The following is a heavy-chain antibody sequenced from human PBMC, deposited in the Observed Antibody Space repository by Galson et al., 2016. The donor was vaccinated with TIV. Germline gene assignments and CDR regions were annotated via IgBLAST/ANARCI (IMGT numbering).Heavy chain of an antibody. Sequence: SLRLSCAASGFTFTNAWMTWVRQAPGKGLEWVGRIKSKTDGGTRDYSAPVKGRFTISKDDPKNTWYLQLNSLKTDDTAVYYCTTRIAISGVIIRDYWGQGTLVTVSS. CDR2: IKSKTDGGTR. CDR1: GFTFTNAW. CDR3: TTRIAISGVIIRDY. D-gene: IGHD3-3*01. V-gene: IGHV3-15*01. J-gene: IGHJ4*02.